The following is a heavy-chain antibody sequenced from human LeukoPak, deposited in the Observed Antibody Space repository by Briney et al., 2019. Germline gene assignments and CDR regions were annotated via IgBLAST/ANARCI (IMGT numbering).Heavy chain of an antibody. J-gene: IGHJ5*02. CDR1: GFTFSSYG. V-gene: IGHV3-33*01. CDR3: TRMSREAPGLPDL. Sequence: PGRSLRLSCAASGFTFSSYGVHWVRQAPGKGLEWVALIWYDGTNKYYADSVKGRFTISRDNAKNTLYLQIGSLRADDTAVYYCTRMSREAPGLPDLWGQGTLVTVSS. D-gene: IGHD5-24*01. CDR2: IWYDGTNK.